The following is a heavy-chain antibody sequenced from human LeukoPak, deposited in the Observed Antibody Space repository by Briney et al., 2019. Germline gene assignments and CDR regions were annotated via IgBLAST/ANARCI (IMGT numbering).Heavy chain of an antibody. V-gene: IGHV3-48*02. CDR3: ARAFGYSYGYAFDY. CDR2: ISSSSSTI. J-gene: IGHJ4*02. Sequence: GGSLRLSCAASGFTFSSYSMNWVRQAPGKGLEWISYISSSSSTIYFADSVKGRFTISRDNAKNSLYLQMNSLRDEDTAVYYCARAFGYSYGYAFDYWGQGTLVTVSS. CDR1: GFTFSSYS. D-gene: IGHD5-18*01.